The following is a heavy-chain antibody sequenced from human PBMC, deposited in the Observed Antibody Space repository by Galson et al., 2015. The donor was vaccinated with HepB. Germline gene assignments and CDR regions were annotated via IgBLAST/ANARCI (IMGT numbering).Heavy chain of an antibody. V-gene: IGHV3-15*01. Sequence: SLRLSCAASGFTFSNAWMSWVRQAPGKGLEWVGRIKSKTDGGTTDYAAPVKGRFTISRDDSKNTLYLQMNSLKTEDTAVYYCTTGWELLLADFDYWGQGTLVTVSS. J-gene: IGHJ4*02. CDR2: IKSKTDGGTT. CDR3: TTGWELLLADFDY. CDR1: GFTFSNAW. D-gene: IGHD1-26*01.